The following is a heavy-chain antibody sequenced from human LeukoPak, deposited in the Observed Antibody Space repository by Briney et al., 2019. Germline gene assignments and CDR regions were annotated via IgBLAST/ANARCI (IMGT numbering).Heavy chain of an antibody. Sequence: GGSLRLSCAASGFTLSSYAMHWVRQAPGKGLEWVAVISYDGSNKYYADSVKGRFTISRDNSKNTLYLQMNSLRAEDTAVYYCARYYYDSSGYSAPGDYWGQGTLVTVSS. V-gene: IGHV3-30*04. CDR3: ARYYYDSSGYSAPGDY. D-gene: IGHD3-22*01. CDR1: GFTLSSYA. CDR2: ISYDGSNK. J-gene: IGHJ4*02.